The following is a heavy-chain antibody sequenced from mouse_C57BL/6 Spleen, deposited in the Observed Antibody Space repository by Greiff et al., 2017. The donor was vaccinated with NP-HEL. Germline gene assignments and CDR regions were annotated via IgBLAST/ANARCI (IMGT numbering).Heavy chain of an antibody. V-gene: IGHV14-1*01. D-gene: IGHD1-1*01. CDR2: IDPEDGDT. Sequence: VQLQQSGAELVRPGASVKLSCTASGFNIKDYYMHWVKQRPEQGLEWIGRIDPEDGDTEYAPKFQGKANMTADTSSNTAYLQLSSLTSEDTAVYYCTCLSPYWYFDVWGTGTTVTVSS. CDR1: GFNIKDYY. CDR3: TCLSPYWYFDV. J-gene: IGHJ1*03.